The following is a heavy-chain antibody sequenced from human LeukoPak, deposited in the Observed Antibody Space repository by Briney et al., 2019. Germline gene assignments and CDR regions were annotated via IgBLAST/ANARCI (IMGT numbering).Heavy chain of an antibody. CDR3: ARAGGPYCSSTSCQQSEYFQH. CDR1: GYTFTSYY. CDR2: INPSGGST. J-gene: IGHJ1*01. Sequence: ASVKVSCKASGYTFTSYYMHWVRQAPGQGLEWMGIINPSGGSTSYAQKFQGRVTMTRDMSTSTVYMELSSLRSEDTAVYYCARAGGPYCSSTSCQQSEYFQHWGQGTLVTVSS. V-gene: IGHV1-46*01. D-gene: IGHD2-2*01.